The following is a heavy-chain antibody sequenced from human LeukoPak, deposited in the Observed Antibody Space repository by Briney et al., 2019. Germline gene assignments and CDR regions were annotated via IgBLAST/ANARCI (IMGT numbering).Heavy chain of an antibody. CDR3: ARDDGYNLVEGY. Sequence: SVKVSCKASGGTFSSYAISWVRQAPGQGLEWMGRIIPIFGTAKYAQKFQCRVTITTDESTSTAYMELSSLRSEDTAVYYCARDDGYNLVEGYWGQGTLVTVS. V-gene: IGHV1-69*05. CDR2: IIPIFGTA. J-gene: IGHJ4*02. CDR1: GGTFSSYA. D-gene: IGHD5-24*01.